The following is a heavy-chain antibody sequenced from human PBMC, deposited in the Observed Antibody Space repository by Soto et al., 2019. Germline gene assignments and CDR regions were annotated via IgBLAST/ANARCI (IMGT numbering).Heavy chain of an antibody. Sequence: VGSLRLSCAASGFTFSNYAVTWVRQAPGKGLEWVSTISGSGGSTYYADSVKGRFTISRDNSKNTLYLQMNSLRAEDTAVYYCAKDQGSSWYEKDYWGQGTLVTVSS. CDR1: GFTFSNYA. D-gene: IGHD6-13*01. CDR2: ISGSGGST. CDR3: AKDQGSSWYEKDY. J-gene: IGHJ4*02. V-gene: IGHV3-23*01.